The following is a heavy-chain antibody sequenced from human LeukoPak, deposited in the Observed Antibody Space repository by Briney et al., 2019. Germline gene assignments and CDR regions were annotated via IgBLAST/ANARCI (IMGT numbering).Heavy chain of an antibody. D-gene: IGHD5-12*01. CDR2: ISGGGYST. V-gene: IGHV3-23*01. Sequence: GGSLRLSCAASGFTFSTYGVSWVRQAPGRGLEWVSGISGGGYSTYYADSVKGRFTISRDNSKNTLYLQMNSLRADDTAIYYCVKVAYSGYDQSNYYYYGMDVWGQGTTVIVSS. CDR3: VKVAYSGYDQSNYYYYGMDV. J-gene: IGHJ6*02. CDR1: GFTFSTYG.